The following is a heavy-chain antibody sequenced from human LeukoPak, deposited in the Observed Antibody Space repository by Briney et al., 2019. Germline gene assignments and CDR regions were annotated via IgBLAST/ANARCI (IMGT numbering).Heavy chain of an antibody. Sequence: GGSLRLSCAASGFTFSSYAMHWVRQAPGKGLEWVSYISNSGGTIYYADSVKGRFTISRDNAKNSLHLQMNSLRAEDTAVYYCARVGAYAAVNWWGQGILVTVSS. J-gene: IGHJ4*02. CDR3: ARVGAYAAVNW. CDR1: GFTFSSYA. CDR2: ISNSGGTI. D-gene: IGHD1-1*01. V-gene: IGHV3-48*03.